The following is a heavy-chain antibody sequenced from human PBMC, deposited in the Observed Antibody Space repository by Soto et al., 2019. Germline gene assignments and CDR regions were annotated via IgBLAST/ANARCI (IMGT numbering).Heavy chain of an antibody. D-gene: IGHD2-15*01. CDR1: GGSISSGYYY. J-gene: IGHJ4*02. CDR2: IYYSGNT. CDR3: ARYCSGGSCYRPSYQFDY. V-gene: IGHV4-30-4*01. Sequence: SETLSLTCSVSGGSISSGYYYWSWIRQPPGKGLEWIGNIYYSGNTYYNPSLKSRLIISIDTSKNQFSLKLSSVTAADTAVYYCARYCSGGSCYRPSYQFDYWGQGTLVTVSS.